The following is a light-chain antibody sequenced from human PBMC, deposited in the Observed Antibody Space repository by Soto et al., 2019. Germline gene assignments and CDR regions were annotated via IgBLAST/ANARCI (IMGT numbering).Light chain of an antibody. Sequence: QSALTQPRSVSGSPGQSVTISCTGTSSDVGGYNYVSWYQQHPGKAPQLMIYDVSKRPSGVPDRFSGSKSGNTASLTISVLQADDEADYYGCSYAGSYSVVFGGGTKVTVL. CDR2: DVS. CDR3: CSYAGSYSVV. CDR1: SSDVGGYNY. V-gene: IGLV2-11*01. J-gene: IGLJ2*01.